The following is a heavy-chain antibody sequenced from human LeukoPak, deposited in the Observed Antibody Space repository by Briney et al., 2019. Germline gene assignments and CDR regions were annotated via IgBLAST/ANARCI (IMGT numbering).Heavy chain of an antibody. CDR3: ARGKRRFDY. J-gene: IGHJ4*02. V-gene: IGHV3-11*01. CDR1: GFNFSDYY. Sequence: GGPLRLSCAASGFNFSDYYMSWIRQAPGKGLEWVSYISSSGFSTYYGGSVKGRFTISRDNARNSLYLQMNSLAPEDTALYYCARGKRRFDYWGQGTLVSVSS. CDR2: ISSSGFST.